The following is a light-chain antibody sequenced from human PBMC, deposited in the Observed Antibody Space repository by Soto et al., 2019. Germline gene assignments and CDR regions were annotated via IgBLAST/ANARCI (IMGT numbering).Light chain of an antibody. Sequence: EIVMTQSPATLSXSPGEXXTLXXRXXQSVXSNLAWYQQKPGQAPRLLIYGASTRATGIPARFSGSGSGTEFTLTISSLQSEDFAVYYCQQYNNWPPWTFGQGTKVEIK. J-gene: IGKJ1*01. CDR3: QQYNNWPPWT. V-gene: IGKV3-15*01. CDR2: GAS. CDR1: QSVXSN.